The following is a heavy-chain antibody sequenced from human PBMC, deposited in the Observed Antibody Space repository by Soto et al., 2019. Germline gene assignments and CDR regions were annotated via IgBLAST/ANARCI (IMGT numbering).Heavy chain of an antibody. D-gene: IGHD2-2*01. V-gene: IGHV5-51*01. Sequence: KISCKGSGYVFANDWIAWVRQMPGKGLEWMGIIFPGDSDTRYSPSFQGQVTISADKSINTAYLQWSGLKASDTAIYYCARRVSAHPFFDYWGQGTLVTVSS. CDR3: ARRVSAHPFFDY. J-gene: IGHJ4*02. CDR2: IFPGDSDT. CDR1: GYVFANDW.